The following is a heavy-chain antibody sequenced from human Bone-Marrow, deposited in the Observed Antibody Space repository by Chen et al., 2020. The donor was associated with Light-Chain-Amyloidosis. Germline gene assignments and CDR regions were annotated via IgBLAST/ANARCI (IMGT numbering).Heavy chain of an antibody. Sequence: GWVRQMPGKGLEWMGVIYPDDSDARYSPSFEGQVTISADKSITTAYLQWRSLKASDTAMYYCARRRDGYNFDYWGQGILVTVSS. CDR2: IYPDDSDA. D-gene: IGHD5-12*01. CDR3: ARRRDGYNFDY. V-gene: IGHV5-51*01. J-gene: IGHJ4*02.